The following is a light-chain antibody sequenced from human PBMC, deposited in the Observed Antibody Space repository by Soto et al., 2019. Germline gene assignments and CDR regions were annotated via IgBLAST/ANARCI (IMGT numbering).Light chain of an antibody. CDR2: GSS. Sequence: EIVLTQSPGTLSLSPGERATLSCRASQSVSSSFLSWYQQKPGQAPRLLFYGSSSRATGIPDRFSGSGSGTDFTLTISRLEPEDFAMYYCQQYDSSPRTFGQGTKVEI. V-gene: IGKV3-20*01. J-gene: IGKJ1*01. CDR1: QSVSSSF. CDR3: QQYDSSPRT.